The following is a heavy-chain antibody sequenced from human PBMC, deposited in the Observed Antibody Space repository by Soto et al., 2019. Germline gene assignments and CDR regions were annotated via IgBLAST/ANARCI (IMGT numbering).Heavy chain of an antibody. D-gene: IGHD3-9*01. J-gene: IGHJ4*02. CDR1: GFIFNKAW. V-gene: IGHV3-15*01. CDR3: ITGSLYDIVTGSEDY. CDR2: IKSKTSGGTA. Sequence: PGGSLRLSCAGTGFIFNKAWMSWVRQAPGKGLEWVGRIKSKTSGGTAEYGTPVKGRFTISRDDSKSILYLQLNSLKIEDTAVYYCITGSLYDIVTGSEDYWGQGNQVTVSS.